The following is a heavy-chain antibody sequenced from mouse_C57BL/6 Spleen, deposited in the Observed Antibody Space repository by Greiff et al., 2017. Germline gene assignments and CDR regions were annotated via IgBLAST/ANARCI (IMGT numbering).Heavy chain of an antibody. V-gene: IGHV1-64*01. Sequence: VQLQQPGAELVKPGASVKLSCKASGYTFTSYWMHWVKQRPGQGLAWIGMIHPNSGSTNYNEKFKSKATLTVDKSSSTAYMQLSSLTSEDSAVYYCARRDDYDGGFAYWGQGTLVTVSA. CDR1: GYTFTSYW. CDR2: IHPNSGST. J-gene: IGHJ3*01. CDR3: ARRDDYDGGFAY. D-gene: IGHD2-4*01.